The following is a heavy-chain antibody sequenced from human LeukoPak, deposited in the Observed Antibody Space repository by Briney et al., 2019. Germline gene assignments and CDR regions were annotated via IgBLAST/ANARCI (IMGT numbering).Heavy chain of an antibody. D-gene: IGHD5-24*01. J-gene: IGHJ4*02. CDR1: GFTFSDYY. CDR3: ARDMATISFDY. V-gene: IGHV3-11*01. CDR2: ISSSGSTI. Sequence: GGSLRLSCAASGFTFSDYYMSWIRQAPGKGLEWVSYISSSGSTIYYADSVKGRFTISRDNAKNSLYLQMNSLRAEDTAAYYCARDMATISFDYWGQGTLVTVSS.